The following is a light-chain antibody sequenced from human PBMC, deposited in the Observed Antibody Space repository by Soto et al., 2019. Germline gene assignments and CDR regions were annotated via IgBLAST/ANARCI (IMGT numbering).Light chain of an antibody. Sequence: EIVLTQSPGTLSLSPGERATLSCSASQSVSNNYLAWYQQKPGQAPRLLIYDASNRATGIPARFSGSGSGTDFTLTISSLEPEDFAVYYCQQRYNWPPITFGQGTRLEIK. V-gene: IGKV3-11*01. CDR1: QSVSNNY. CDR2: DAS. CDR3: QQRYNWPPIT. J-gene: IGKJ5*01.